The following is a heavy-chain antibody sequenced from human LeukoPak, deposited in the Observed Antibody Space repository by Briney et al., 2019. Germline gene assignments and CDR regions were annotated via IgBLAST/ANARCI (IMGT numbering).Heavy chain of an antibody. D-gene: IGHD6-13*01. V-gene: IGHV3-48*04. Sequence: GSLRLSCVASGFTFSGYSLNWVRQAPGKGLEWLSYINSPSSTIYYADSVRGRFTSSRDNAKNSVYLQMNSLRAEDTAVYYCARYYGSWSADYWGQGTLVTVSS. CDR2: INSPSSTI. CDR3: ARYYGSWSADY. CDR1: GFTFSGYS. J-gene: IGHJ4*02.